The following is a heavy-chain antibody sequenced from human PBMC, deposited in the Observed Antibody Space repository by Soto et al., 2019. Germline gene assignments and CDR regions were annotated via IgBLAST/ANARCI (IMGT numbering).Heavy chain of an antibody. V-gene: IGHV4-39*07. D-gene: IGHD3-3*01. Sequence: SETLSLTCTVSGGSISSSSYYWGWIRQPPGKGLEWIGEINHTGSTYLNPSLKSRVTVSVDMSKNQFFLELRSVTAADSAVYYCATRTYNFWTNFFYGMDVWGQGTTVTVSS. CDR3: ATRTYNFWTNFFYGMDV. CDR1: GGSISSSSYY. CDR2: INHTGST. J-gene: IGHJ6*02.